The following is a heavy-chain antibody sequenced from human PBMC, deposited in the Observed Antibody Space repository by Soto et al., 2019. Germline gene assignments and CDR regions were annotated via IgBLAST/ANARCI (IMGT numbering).Heavy chain of an antibody. Sequence: VASVKVSCKASGYTFTSYDINWVRQATGQGLEWMGWMNPNSGNTGYAQKFQGRVTMTRNTSISTAYMELSSLRSEDTAVHYCASYYGSGSYYRSGAFDIWGQGTMVTVSS. CDR3: ASYYGSGSYYRSGAFDI. CDR2: MNPNSGNT. J-gene: IGHJ3*02. CDR1: GYTFTSYD. D-gene: IGHD3-10*01. V-gene: IGHV1-8*01.